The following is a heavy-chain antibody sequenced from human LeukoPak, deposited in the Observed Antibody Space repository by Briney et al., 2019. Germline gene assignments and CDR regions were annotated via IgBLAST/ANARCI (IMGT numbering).Heavy chain of an antibody. J-gene: IGHJ4*02. CDR2: IYTSGST. D-gene: IGHD4-17*01. CDR1: GGFISSYY. CDR3: AARRYDYGDYVVDY. V-gene: IGHV4-4*07. Sequence: PSETLSLTCTVSGGFISSYYWSWIRQPAGKGLEWIGRIYTSGSTNYNPSLKSRVTMSVDTSKNQFSLKLSSVTAADTAVYYCAARRYDYGDYVVDYWGQGTLVTVSS.